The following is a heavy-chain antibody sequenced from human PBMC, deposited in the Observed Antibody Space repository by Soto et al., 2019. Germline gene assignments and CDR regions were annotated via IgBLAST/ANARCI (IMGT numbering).Heavy chain of an antibody. J-gene: IGHJ6*02. Sequence: QVHLVQSGGEVKKPGASVKVSCKASGYPFTSSGFSWVRQAPGQGLEGMGWISAYNGNTLYAQKFKGRVTMTTDTSTSTAYMELGSLRSDDTAVYYCATDPYCGSAPGCSALDAWGQGTTVTVSS. CDR3: ATDPYCGSAPGCSALDA. CDR1: GYPFTSSG. CDR2: ISAYNGNT. V-gene: IGHV1-18*04. D-gene: IGHD2-21*01.